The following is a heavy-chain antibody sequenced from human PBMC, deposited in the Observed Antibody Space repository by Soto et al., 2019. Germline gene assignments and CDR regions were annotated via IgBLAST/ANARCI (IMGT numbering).Heavy chain of an antibody. J-gene: IGHJ6*02. Sequence: TWSVAEGSSGSYYGSWIRQPPGKGLEWIGYIYYSGSTNYNPSLKSRVTISVDTSKNQFSLKLSSVTAADTAVYYCARGLMDPVGDYYYYHGMDVWGHGTTVTVS. CDR1: EGSSGSYY. CDR3: ARGLMDPVGDYYYYHGMDV. V-gene: IGHV4-59*01. D-gene: IGHD1-26*01. CDR2: IYYSGST.